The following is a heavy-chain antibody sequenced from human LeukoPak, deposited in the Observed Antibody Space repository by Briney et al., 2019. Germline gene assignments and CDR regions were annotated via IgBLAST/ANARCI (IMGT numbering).Heavy chain of an antibody. V-gene: IGHV3-7*03. CDR2: IKQNGGEI. CDR3: ARDLPFDL. J-gene: IGHJ4*02. Sequence: GGSLRLSCAASGFIFNKYWMTWVRQAPGEAPVWVANIKQNGGEIHYLDSVKGRFTISRDDAKNSLCLQMNSLRVEDTARYFCARDLPFDLWGQGTLVTVSS. CDR1: GFIFNKYW.